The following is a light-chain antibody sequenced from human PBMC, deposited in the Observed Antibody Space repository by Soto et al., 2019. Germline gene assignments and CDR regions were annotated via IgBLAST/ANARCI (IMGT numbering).Light chain of an antibody. CDR1: SAHKDYA. CDR3: QTWGTGIQV. CDR2: LNSDDSH. J-gene: IGLJ2*01. V-gene: IGLV4-69*01. Sequence: QAVLTQSPSASASLGASVKLTCTLSSAHKDYAIAWHQQQPQKGPRYLMKLNSDDSHIKGDGIPDRFSGSSSGAERYLTISSLQSEDEADYYCQTWGTGIQVFGGGTKLTVL.